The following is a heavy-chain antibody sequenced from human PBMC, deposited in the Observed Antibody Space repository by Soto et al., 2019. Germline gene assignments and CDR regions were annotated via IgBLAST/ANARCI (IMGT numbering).Heavy chain of an antibody. CDR2: IVVGSGST. CDR3: AAELYSGGSCCSFDI. J-gene: IGHJ3*02. V-gene: IGHV1-58*01. D-gene: IGHD2-15*01. Sequence: SVKVSCKTSGFAFGNSAVQWVRQARGQRLEWMGWIVVGSGSTNYGQRFQKRVTITRDMSTSTVQMELDCLSSEDTAVYYCAAELYSGGSCCSFDIWGQGTMVTVSS. CDR1: GFAFGNSA.